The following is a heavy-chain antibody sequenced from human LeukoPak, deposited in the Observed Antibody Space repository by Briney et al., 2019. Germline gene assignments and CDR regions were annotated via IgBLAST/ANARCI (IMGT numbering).Heavy chain of an antibody. V-gene: IGHV4-39*07. CDR2: LSYSGSA. Sequence: PSETLSLTCTVSDGCISSSIYYWGWIRQPPGKGLEWIGTLSYSGSAYYNPSLKSRVTISGDTSKTPISLNLNSVTAADTAVYYCARFQSGTTLVNWGQGILVTVPS. CDR3: ARFQSGTTLVN. D-gene: IGHD1-7*01. CDR1: DGCISSSIYY. J-gene: IGHJ4*02.